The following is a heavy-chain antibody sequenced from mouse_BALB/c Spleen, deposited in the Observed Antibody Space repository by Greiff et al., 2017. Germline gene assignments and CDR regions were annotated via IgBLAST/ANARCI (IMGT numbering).Heavy chain of an antibody. CDR3: ARVRDGYFPMDY. V-gene: IGHV5-6-5*01. CDR2: ISSGGST. D-gene: IGHD2-3*01. J-gene: IGHJ4*01. CDR1: GFTFSSYA. Sequence: EVKVVESGGGLVKPGGSLKLSCAASGFTFSSYAMSWVRQTPEKRLEWVASISSGGSTYYPDSVKGRFTISRDNARNILYLQMSSLRSEDTAMYYCARVRDGYFPMDYWGQGTSVTFSS.